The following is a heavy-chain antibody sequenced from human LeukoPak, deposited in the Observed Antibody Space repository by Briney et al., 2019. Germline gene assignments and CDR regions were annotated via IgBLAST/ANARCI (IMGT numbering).Heavy chain of an antibody. V-gene: IGHV4-4*02. CDR3: ARVRSCTCCNDYYYYYGMDV. CDR2: IYHSEST. CDR1: GGSIRSSNW. D-gene: IGHD2-2*01. J-gene: IGHJ6*02. Sequence: SETLSLTCAVSGGSIRSSNWWSWVRQPPGKGLEWIGEIYHSESTKYNPSLKSRVTISVDKSKNQFSLKLSSVTAADTAVYYCARVRSCTCCNDYYYYYGMDVWGQGTTVTVSS.